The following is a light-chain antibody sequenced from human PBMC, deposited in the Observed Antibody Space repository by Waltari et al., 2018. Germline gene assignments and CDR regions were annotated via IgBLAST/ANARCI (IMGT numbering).Light chain of an antibody. CDR3: YSYAGSYTLYV. V-gene: IGLV2-11*01. J-gene: IGLJ1*01. CDR2: AVN. Sequence: QSALTQPRSVSGSPGQSVTISCTGTSSDLGAYNSGAWYQKQPGKAPKLIIYAVNQRPSVVPDPFSGSKAGNTASLTISGLQAEDAADYYCYSYAGSYTLYVFGTGTEVTVL. CDR1: SSDLGAYNS.